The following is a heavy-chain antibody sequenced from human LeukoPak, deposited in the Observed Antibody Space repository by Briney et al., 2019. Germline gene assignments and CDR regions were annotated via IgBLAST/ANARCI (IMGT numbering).Heavy chain of an antibody. CDR2: IYPGDSDT. V-gene: IGHV5-51*01. Sequence: GESLKISCKGSGYSFTNYWLGWVRQMPGKGLEWMGIIYPGDSDTRDSPSFQGQVTISADKSISTAYLQWSSLKASDTAMYYCARRSDFWSGYWFDYWGQGTLVTVSS. J-gene: IGHJ4*02. CDR1: GYSFTNYW. CDR3: ARRSDFWSGYWFDY. D-gene: IGHD3-3*01.